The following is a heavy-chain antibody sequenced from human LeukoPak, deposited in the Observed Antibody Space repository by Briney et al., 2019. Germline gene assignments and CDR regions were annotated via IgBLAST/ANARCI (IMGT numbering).Heavy chain of an antibody. V-gene: IGHV3-15*07. CDR3: TTDSKGTYDFWSGLHYYYYYGMDV. Sequence: PGRSLRLSCAASGFTFSSYAMHWVRQAPGKGLEWVGRIKSKTDGGTTDYAAPVKGRFTISRDDSKNTLYLQMNSLKTEDTAVYYCTTDSKGTYDFWSGLHYYYYYGMDVWGQGTTVTVSS. CDR2: IKSKTDGGTT. CDR1: GFTFSSYA. J-gene: IGHJ6*02. D-gene: IGHD3-3*01.